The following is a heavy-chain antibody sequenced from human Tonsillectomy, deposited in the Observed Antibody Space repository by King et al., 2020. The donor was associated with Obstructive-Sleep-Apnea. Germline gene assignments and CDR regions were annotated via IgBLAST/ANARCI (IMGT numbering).Heavy chain of an antibody. D-gene: IGHD6-19*01. CDR2: IDPSDSYT. V-gene: IGHV5-10-1*01. J-gene: IGHJ4*02. Sequence: QLVQSGAEVKKPGESLRISCKGSGYSFTSYWISWVHQMPGKGLEWLGMIDPSDSYTNYSPSFQGHVTISPDKSISTAYLQWSSLKASDTAMYYCARHTGYSSGWLDYWGQDPRVTVSS. CDR3: ARHTGYSSGWLDY. CDR1: GYSFTSYW.